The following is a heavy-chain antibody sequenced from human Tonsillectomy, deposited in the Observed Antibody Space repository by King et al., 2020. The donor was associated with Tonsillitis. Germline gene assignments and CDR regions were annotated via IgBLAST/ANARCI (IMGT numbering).Heavy chain of an antibody. Sequence: EVQLVESGGGLVQPGGSLRLSCAASGFTFSSYAMSWVRQAPGKGLEWVSAISGNAGSTYYADSVKGRFTISRDNSKNTLYLQMNSLRGEDTAVYYCAKDYYDSSGYYRGFDYWGQGTLVTVSS. D-gene: IGHD3-22*01. CDR1: GFTFSSYA. V-gene: IGHV3-23*04. CDR3: AKDYYDSSGYYRGFDY. CDR2: ISGNAGST. J-gene: IGHJ4*02.